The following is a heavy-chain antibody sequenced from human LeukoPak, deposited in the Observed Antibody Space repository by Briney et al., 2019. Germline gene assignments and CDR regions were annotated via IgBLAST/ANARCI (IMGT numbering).Heavy chain of an antibody. CDR3: APLTVTTF. J-gene: IGHJ4*02. Sequence: GGSLRLSCAASGFTFSSYAMHWVRQAPGKGLEYVSAISSNGGSTYYANSVKGRFTISRDNSKNTLYLQMGSLRAEDMAVYYCAPLTVTTFWGQGTLVTVSS. CDR1: GFTFSSYA. V-gene: IGHV3-64*01. D-gene: IGHD4-17*01. CDR2: ISSNGGST.